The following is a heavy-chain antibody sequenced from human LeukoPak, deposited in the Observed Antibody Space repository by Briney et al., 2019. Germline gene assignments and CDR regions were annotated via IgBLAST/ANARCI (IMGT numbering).Heavy chain of an antibody. D-gene: IGHD3-16*01. CDR3: ARIPSLRYNYYGVDV. Sequence: SETLFLTCTISGGSISSYYWTWIRQPPGKGLEWIGYISNSGNTNYKPSLRSRVTISVDTAKNQFSLKLTSVSVADSAAYYCARIPSLRYNYYGVDVWGQGTAVTVSS. CDR2: ISNSGNT. J-gene: IGHJ6*02. V-gene: IGHV4-59*01. CDR1: GGSISSYY.